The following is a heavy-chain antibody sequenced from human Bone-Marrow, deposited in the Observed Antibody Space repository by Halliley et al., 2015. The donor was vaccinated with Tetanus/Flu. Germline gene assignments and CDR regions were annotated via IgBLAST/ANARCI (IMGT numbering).Heavy chain of an antibody. Sequence: SLRLSCAASGFRFNDYGMHWVRQAPGKGLEWVAAISFEGSNTFYADSVKGRFTIARDNSKNTLELQMNSLTTDDTAVDYCVKDRRGVSWDFVFFLPWGPGTLVTFSS. CDR1: GFRFNDYG. J-gene: IGHJ5*02. CDR3: VKDRRGVSWDFVFFLP. D-gene: IGHD6-13*01. V-gene: IGHV3-30*18. CDR2: ISFEGSNT.